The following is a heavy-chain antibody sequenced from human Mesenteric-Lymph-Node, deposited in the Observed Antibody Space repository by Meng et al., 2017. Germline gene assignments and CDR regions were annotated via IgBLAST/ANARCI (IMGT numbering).Heavy chain of an antibody. Sequence: ESGSGLVMPSRTLPLTRAVSGDSITSGDYSWTWIRQPPGKGLEWIGYIYHGVNIYYTPSLRSRVTISVDKSRNQFSLKLTSVSAADTAVYYCVRDTRRGGGWFDPWGQGTLVTVSS. CDR2: IYHGVNI. D-gene: IGHD3-10*01. V-gene: IGHV4-30-2*01. CDR1: GDSITSGDYS. CDR3: VRDTRRGGGWFDP. J-gene: IGHJ5*02.